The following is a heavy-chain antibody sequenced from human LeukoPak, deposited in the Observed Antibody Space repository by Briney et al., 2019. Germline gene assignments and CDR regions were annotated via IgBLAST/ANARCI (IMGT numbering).Heavy chain of an antibody. V-gene: IGHV1-2*02. CDR1: RYTFTVYN. J-gene: IGHJ5*02. Sequence: ASVRVSCKPPRYTFTVYNMHSVRQTPGQRVEWMGWINPNSGGTNYAQKFQGRVTMTRDTSISTAYMELSRLRSDDTAVYYCARARRNWFDLWGQGTLVTVSS. CDR2: INPNSGGT. CDR3: ARARRNWFDL.